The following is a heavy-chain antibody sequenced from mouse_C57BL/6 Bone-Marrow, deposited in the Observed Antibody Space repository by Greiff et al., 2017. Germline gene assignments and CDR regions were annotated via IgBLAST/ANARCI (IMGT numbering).Heavy chain of an antibody. J-gene: IGHJ3*01. CDR3: ASYYGNPWFAY. D-gene: IGHD2-10*01. V-gene: IGHV1-64*01. Sequence: QVQLQQPGAELVKPGASVKLSCKASGYTFTSYWMHWVKQRPGQGLEWIGMIHPNSGSTNYNEKFKSKATLTVDKSSSTAYMQLSSLTSEDSAVYYGASYYGNPWFAYWGQGTLVTVSA. CDR2: IHPNSGST. CDR1: GYTFTSYW.